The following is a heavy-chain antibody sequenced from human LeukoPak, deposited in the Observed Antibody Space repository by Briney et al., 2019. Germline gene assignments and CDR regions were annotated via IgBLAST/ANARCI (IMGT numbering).Heavy chain of an antibody. J-gene: IGHJ5*02. V-gene: IGHV4-59*13. D-gene: IGHD3-10*01. CDR2: IYYSGNT. CDR1: GASMSSYY. Sequence: SSETLSLTCTVSGASMSSYYWSWIRQPPGKGLEWIGYIYYSGNTNYNPSLQTRVTISVDTSRNQFSLKLTSVPAADAPVFFCARDLYGSGSFLPESPWGQGILVTVSS. CDR3: ARDLYGSGSFLPESP.